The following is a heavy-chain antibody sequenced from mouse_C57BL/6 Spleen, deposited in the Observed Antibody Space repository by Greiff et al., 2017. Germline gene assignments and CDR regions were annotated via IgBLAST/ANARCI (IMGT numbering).Heavy chain of an antibody. J-gene: IGHJ2*01. CDR3: AREGPITTGVATGYFDY. CDR1: GYSITSGYY. CDR2: ISYDGSN. D-gene: IGHD1-1*01. Sequence: VQLKESGPGLVKPSQSLSLTCSVTGYSITSGYYWNWIRQFPGNKLEWMGYISYDGSNNYNPSLKNRISITRDTSKNQFFLKLNSVTTEDTATYYCAREGPITTGVATGYFDYWGQGTTRTVSS. V-gene: IGHV3-6*01.